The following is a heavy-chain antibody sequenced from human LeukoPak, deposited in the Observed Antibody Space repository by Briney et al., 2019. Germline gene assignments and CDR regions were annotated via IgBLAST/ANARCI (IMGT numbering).Heavy chain of an antibody. CDR3: ARAWYSSTWRGNWFDS. J-gene: IGHJ5*01. Sequence: SETLSLTCNVSGASISSSTYHWGWIRQPPGKGLEWIASIYYRGRTYYNPSLKSRVTISVDTSKNHFSLKLNSLSAADTAVYYCARAWYSSTWRGNWFDSWGQGILVTVSS. V-gene: IGHV4-39*02. CDR1: GASISSSTYH. CDR2: IYYRGRT. D-gene: IGHD2-2*01.